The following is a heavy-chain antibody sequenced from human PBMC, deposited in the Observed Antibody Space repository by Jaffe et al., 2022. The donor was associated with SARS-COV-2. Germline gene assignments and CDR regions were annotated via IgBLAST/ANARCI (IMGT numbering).Heavy chain of an antibody. CDR2: IYTSGST. V-gene: IGHV4-61*02. CDR3: AREIVVVPAAIHWFDP. Sequence: QVQLQESGPGLVKPSQTLSLTCTVSGGSISSGSYYWSWIRQPAGKGLEWIGRIYTSGSTNYNPSLKSRVTISVDTSKNQFSLKLSSVTAADTAVYYCAREIVVVPAAIHWFDPWGQGTLVTVSS. CDR1: GGSISSGSYY. J-gene: IGHJ5*02. D-gene: IGHD2-2*02.